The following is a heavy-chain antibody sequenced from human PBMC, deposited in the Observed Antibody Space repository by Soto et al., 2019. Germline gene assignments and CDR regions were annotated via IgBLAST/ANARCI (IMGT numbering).Heavy chain of an antibody. CDR1: GFTFSSYS. J-gene: IGHJ4*02. V-gene: IGHV3-48*02. D-gene: IGHD6-19*01. CDR2: ISSSSSTI. Sequence: GGSLRLSCAASGFTFSSYSMNWVRQAPGKGLEWVSYISSSSSTIYYADSVKGRFTISRDNAKNSLYLQMNSLRDEDTAVYYCARRDYSSGWYGYYFDYWGQGTLVTVSS. CDR3: ARRDYSSGWYGYYFDY.